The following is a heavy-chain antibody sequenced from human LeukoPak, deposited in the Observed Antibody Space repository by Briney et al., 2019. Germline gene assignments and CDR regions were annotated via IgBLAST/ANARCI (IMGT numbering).Heavy chain of an antibody. D-gene: IGHD4-17*01. CDR1: GFPFSSYA. CDR3: TYGDYPLTY. Sequence: GGSLRLSCAASGFPFSSYAMSWVRQAPGKGLEWVSGISTNGGSTSYADSVKGRFTISRDNPRNTLYLQMNSLRAEDTAVYYCTYGDYPLTYWGQGTLVSVSS. CDR2: ISTNGGST. V-gene: IGHV3-23*01. J-gene: IGHJ4*02.